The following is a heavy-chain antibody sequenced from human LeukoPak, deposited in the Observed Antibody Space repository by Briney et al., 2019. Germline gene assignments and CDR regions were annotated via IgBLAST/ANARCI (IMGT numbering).Heavy chain of an antibody. CDR1: GGSISSSSYY. CDR3: ARAETEDTAMVDYYYYYMDV. V-gene: IGHV4-39*07. D-gene: IGHD5-18*01. J-gene: IGHJ6*03. CDR2: IYYSGST. Sequence: SETLSLTCTVSGGSISSSSYYWGWIRQPPGKRLEWIGSIYYSGSTYYNPSLKSRVTISVDTSKNQFSLKLSSVTAADTAVYYCARAETEDTAMVDYYYYYMDVWGKGTTVTISS.